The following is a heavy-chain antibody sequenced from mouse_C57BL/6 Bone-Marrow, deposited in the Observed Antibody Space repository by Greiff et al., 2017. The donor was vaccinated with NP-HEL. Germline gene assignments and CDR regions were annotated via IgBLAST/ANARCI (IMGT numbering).Heavy chain of an antibody. CDR3: ASNYGSRRYFDY. Sequence: VQLQQSGPELVKPGASVKISCKASGYAFSSSWMNWVKQRPGKGLEWIGRIYPGDGDTNYNGKFKGKATLTADKSSSTAYMQLSSLTSEDSAVYFCASNYGSRRYFDYWGQGTTLTVSS. CDR2: IYPGDGDT. J-gene: IGHJ2*01. V-gene: IGHV1-82*01. D-gene: IGHD1-1*01. CDR1: GYAFSSSW.